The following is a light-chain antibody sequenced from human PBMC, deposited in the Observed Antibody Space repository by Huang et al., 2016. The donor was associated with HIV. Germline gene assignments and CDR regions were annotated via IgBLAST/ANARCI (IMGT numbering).Light chain of an antibody. CDR3: QQYYSTPLT. V-gene: IGKV4-1*01. Sequence: DIVMTQSPDSLAVSLGERATINCKSSQSVLYSSKNKNYLAWYQQKPGQPPKLLIYWDSTRESGVPDRFSGSGSGTDFTLTISSLQAEDVAVYYCQQYYSTPLTFGGGTKVEIK. CDR2: WDS. J-gene: IGKJ4*01. CDR1: QSVLYSSKNKNY.